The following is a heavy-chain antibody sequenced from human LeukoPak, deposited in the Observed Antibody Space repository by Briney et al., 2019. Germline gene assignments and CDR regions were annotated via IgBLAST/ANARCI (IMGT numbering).Heavy chain of an antibody. Sequence: GGSLRLSCGAPGLSFSRYNMNWGRQAPGKGLEWGSCISLGSTTIYYPHPVKARFTIPRNNAKNSLYLQMNSLGAEDTAVYYCARDGVEYGSGGFYFDYWGQGTLVTVSS. CDR2: ISLGSTTI. CDR3: ARDGVEYGSGGFYFDY. D-gene: IGHD3-10*01. CDR1: GLSFSRYN. V-gene: IGHV3-48*01. J-gene: IGHJ4*02.